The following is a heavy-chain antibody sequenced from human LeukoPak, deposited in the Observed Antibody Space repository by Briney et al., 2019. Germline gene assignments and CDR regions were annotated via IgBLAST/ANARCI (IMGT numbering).Heavy chain of an antibody. CDR2: INHSGST. CDR1: GGSFSGYY. CDR3: ARGRSRYYYVYYYMDV. J-gene: IGHJ6*03. D-gene: IGHD6-6*01. Sequence: PSETLSLTCAVYGGSFSGYYWSWIRQPPGKGLEWIGEINHSGSTNYNPSLKSRVTISVDTSKNQFSLKLSSVTAADTAVYYCARGRSRYYYVYYYMDVWGKGTTVTVSS. V-gene: IGHV4-34*01.